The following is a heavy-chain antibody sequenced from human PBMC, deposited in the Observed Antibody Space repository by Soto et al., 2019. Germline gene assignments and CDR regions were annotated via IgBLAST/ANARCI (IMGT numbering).Heavy chain of an antibody. CDR3: ARDFLPPYCGGDCYLLDY. V-gene: IGHV4-38-2*02. J-gene: IGHJ4*02. CDR2: IYHSGST. Sequence: SETRSRTCAVSGYSISSGYYWCCIRQPPGKGLEWIGSIYHSGSTYYNPSLKSRVTISVDTSKNQFSLKLSSVTAADTAVYYCARDFLPPYCGGDCYLLDYWGQGTLVTVSS. CDR1: GYSISSGYY. D-gene: IGHD2-21*02.